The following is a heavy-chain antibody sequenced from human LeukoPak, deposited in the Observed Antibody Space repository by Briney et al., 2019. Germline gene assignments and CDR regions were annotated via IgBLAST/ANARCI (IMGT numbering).Heavy chain of an antibody. D-gene: IGHD6-13*01. CDR3: AKDYSNIPAPANPLFDY. Sequence: PGGSLRLSCAASGFTFSSYAMSWVRQASGKGLEWVSGITGSGDTTFYADSVKGRFTISRDNSDNTLYLQMNSLRAEDTALYYCAKDYSNIPAPANPLFDYWGQGTLVTVSS. V-gene: IGHV3-23*01. CDR2: ITGSGDTT. J-gene: IGHJ4*02. CDR1: GFTFSSYA.